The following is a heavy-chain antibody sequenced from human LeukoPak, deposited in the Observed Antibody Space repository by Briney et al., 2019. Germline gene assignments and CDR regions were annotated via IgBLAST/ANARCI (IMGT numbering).Heavy chain of an antibody. Sequence: ASVKVSCKASGYTFTSYDINWVRQATGQGLEWMGWMNPNSGNTGYAQKFQGRVTMTRNTSISTAYMELSSLRSEDTAVYYCARGRVKVRFGHYYYYGMDVWGQGTTVTVSS. CDR1: GYTFTSYD. J-gene: IGHJ6*02. CDR3: ARGRVKVRFGHYYYYGMDV. CDR2: MNPNSGNT. V-gene: IGHV1-8*01. D-gene: IGHD3-3*01.